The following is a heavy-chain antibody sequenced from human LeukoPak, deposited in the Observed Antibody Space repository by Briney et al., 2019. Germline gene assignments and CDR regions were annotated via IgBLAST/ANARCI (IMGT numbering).Heavy chain of an antibody. CDR1: GDGVSSNSAA. CDR3: ARDGGYCSSTSCYTAFAYYYYGMDV. V-gene: IGHV6-1*01. Sequence: SQTLSLTCAISGDGVSSNSAAWNWIRQSPSRGLEWLGRTYYRSKWYNDYAVSVKSRITINPDTSKNQFSLQLNSVTPEDTAVYYCARDGGYCSSTSCYTAFAYYYYGMDVWGQGTTVTVSS. J-gene: IGHJ6*02. D-gene: IGHD2-2*02. CDR2: TYYRSKWYN.